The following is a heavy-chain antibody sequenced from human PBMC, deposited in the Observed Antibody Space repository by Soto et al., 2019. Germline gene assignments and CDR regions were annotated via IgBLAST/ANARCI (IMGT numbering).Heavy chain of an antibody. CDR1: GYTFTSYY. J-gene: IGHJ2*01. V-gene: IGHV1-46*01. Sequence: QVQLVQSGAEVKKPGASVKVSCKASGYTFTSYYMHWVRQAPGQGLEWMGIINPSGGSTSYAQKFQGRVTMTRDTSTSTVYMELSRLRSEDTAVYYCARDREMASPLAHWYFDLWGRGTLVTVSS. CDR2: INPSGGST. CDR3: ARDREMASPLAHWYFDL. D-gene: IGHD1-26*01.